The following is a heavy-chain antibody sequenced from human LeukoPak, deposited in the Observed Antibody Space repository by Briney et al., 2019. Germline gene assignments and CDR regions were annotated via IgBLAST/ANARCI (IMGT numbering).Heavy chain of an antibody. CDR1: GGSFSGYY. CDR2: TNHSGST. Sequence: SETLSLTCAVYGGSFSGYYWSWIRQPPGKGLEWIGETNHSGSTNYNPSLKSRVTISVDTSKNQFSLKLSSVTAADTAVYYCAGGRILSPYNWNYYFDYWGQGTLVTVSS. J-gene: IGHJ4*02. CDR3: AGGRILSPYNWNYYFDY. D-gene: IGHD1-7*01. V-gene: IGHV4-34*01.